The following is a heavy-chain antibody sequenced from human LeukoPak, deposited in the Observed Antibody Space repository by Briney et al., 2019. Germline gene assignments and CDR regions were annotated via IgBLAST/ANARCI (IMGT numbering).Heavy chain of an antibody. CDR1: GGTFSSYA. CDR3: ASAPHGGNTYYYYGMDV. J-gene: IGHJ6*02. D-gene: IGHD4-23*01. V-gene: IGHV1-69*04. CDR2: IIPILGIA. Sequence: ASVKVSCKASGGTFSSYAISWVRQAPGRGLEWMGRIIPILGIANYAQKFQGRVTITADKSTSTAYMELSSLRSEDTAVYYCASAPHGGNTYYYYGMDVWGQGTTVTVSS.